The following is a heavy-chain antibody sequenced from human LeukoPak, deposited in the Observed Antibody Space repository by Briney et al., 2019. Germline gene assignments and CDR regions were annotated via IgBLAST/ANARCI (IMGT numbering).Heavy chain of an antibody. D-gene: IGHD6-13*01. V-gene: IGHV4-59*08. CDR1: GGSISSYY. CDR2: IYHSGST. J-gene: IGHJ6*02. Sequence: SETLSLTCTVSGGSISSYYWSWIRQPPGKGLEWIGHIYHSGSTNYNPSFKSRVTMSVDTSKNHFSLKVSSVTAADTAVYYCVRHAATRHNYGMDVWGQGTTVIVSS. CDR3: VRHAATRHNYGMDV.